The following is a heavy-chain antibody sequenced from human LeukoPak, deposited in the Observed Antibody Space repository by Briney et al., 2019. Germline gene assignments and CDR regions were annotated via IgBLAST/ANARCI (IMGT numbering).Heavy chain of an antibody. D-gene: IGHD2-2*02. Sequence: PGGSLRLSCADSGFTFSTYAMSWVRQAPGKGLEWVSGISSSGGNTYYVDSVKGRFTISRDNSKNTLYLQMNSLRVEDTAVYYCAKGMLGLYPPPFDYWGQGSLVTVSS. CDR1: GFTFSTYA. CDR3: AKGMLGLYPPPFDY. CDR2: ISSSGGNT. J-gene: IGHJ4*02. V-gene: IGHV3-23*01.